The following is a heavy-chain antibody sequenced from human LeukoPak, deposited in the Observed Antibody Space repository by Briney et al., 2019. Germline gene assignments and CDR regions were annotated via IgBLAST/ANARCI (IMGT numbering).Heavy chain of an antibody. Sequence: SETLSLTCAVYGGSFSGYYWSWIRQPPGKGLEWIGEINHSGSTNYNPSLKSRVTISVGTSKNQFSLKLSSVTAADTAVYYCARGTAVPFSYYYYYGMDVWGQGTTVTVSS. D-gene: IGHD3-16*01. V-gene: IGHV4-34*01. CDR3: ARGTAVPFSYYYYYGMDV. CDR1: GGSFSGYY. J-gene: IGHJ6*02. CDR2: INHSGST.